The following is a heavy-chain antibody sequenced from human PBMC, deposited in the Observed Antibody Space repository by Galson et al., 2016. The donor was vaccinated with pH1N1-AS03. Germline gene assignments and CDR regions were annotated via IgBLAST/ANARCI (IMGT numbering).Heavy chain of an antibody. J-gene: IGHJ5*02. CDR2: INVGDGHT. V-gene: IGHV1-3*01. CDR3: ARSGWHPSHYYDSHALGS. Sequence: SVKVSCKASGYSFTSYAIQWVRQAPGQGLEWMGWINVGDGHTKYSQKFQGRVTITRDTSANTAYMDLSSLRSEDTAFYCCARSGWHPSHYYDSHALGSWGQGTLVTVSS. CDR1: GYSFTSYA. D-gene: IGHD3-22*01.